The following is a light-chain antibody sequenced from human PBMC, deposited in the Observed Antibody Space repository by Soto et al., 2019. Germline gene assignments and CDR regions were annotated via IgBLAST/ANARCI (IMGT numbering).Light chain of an antibody. J-gene: IGKJ1*01. CDR3: QQYNSWPET. Sequence: AIQVTQSPSSLSASVGDRVTVTCRTSQGIRSALGWYQQKPGKAPKLLIYAASSLQSGVPSRFSGSGSGTEFTLTISSLESEDFAVYYCQQYNSWPETFGQGTKVDI. CDR2: AAS. CDR1: QGIRSA. V-gene: IGKV1-13*02.